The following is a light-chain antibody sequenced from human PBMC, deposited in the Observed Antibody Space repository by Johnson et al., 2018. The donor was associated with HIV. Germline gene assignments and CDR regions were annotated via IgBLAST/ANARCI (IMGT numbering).Light chain of an antibody. V-gene: IGLV1-51*01. Sequence: QSVLTQPPSVSAAPGQKVIISCSGRSSNIGSNYVSWYQQLPGTAPKLLIYDNNKRPSGIPDRFSGSKSGTSATLGITGLQTGDEADYYCGTWDSSLSTYVFGSGTKVTVL. CDR3: GTWDSSLSTYV. J-gene: IGLJ1*01. CDR1: SSNIGSNY. CDR2: DNN.